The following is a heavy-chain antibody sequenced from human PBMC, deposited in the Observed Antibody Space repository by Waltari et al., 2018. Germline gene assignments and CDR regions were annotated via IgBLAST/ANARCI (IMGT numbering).Heavy chain of an antibody. D-gene: IGHD6-19*01. CDR1: GYPFTTYY. CDR2: INPDGGST. V-gene: IGHV1-46*03. J-gene: IGHJ4*02. Sequence: QVQLVQSGAEVKKPGASVKVSCKASGYPFTTYYMHWVRQAPGQGLEWVGIINPDGGSTSYAQKFQDRLTMTRDTSTSTVYMQLTSLTSEDTAVYYCASQRAGSGWLSMDYWGQGTLVTVSS. CDR3: ASQRAGSGWLSMDY.